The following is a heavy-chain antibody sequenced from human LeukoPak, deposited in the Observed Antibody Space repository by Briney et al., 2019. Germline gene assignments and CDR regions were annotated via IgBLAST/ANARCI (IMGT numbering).Heavy chain of an antibody. CDR2: ISSSGSTI. V-gene: IGHV3-48*03. CDR3: ARGATVAASFNYYYYMDV. D-gene: IGHD2-15*01. Sequence: GGSLRLSCAASGFSFSSYEMNWVRQAPGKGLEWVSYISSSGSTIYYADSVKGRFTISRDNAKNSLYLQMNSLRAEDTAVYYCARGATVAASFNYYYYMDVWGKGTTVTVSS. CDR1: GFSFSSYE. J-gene: IGHJ6*03.